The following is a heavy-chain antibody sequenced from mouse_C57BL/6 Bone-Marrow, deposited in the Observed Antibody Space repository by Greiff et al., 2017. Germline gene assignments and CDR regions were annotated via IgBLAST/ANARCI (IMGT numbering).Heavy chain of an antibody. V-gene: IGHV1-64*01. J-gene: IGHJ3*01. CDR2: IHSNSGST. D-gene: IGHD1-1*02. Sequence: QVQLQQPGAELVKPGASVKLSCKASGYTFTSYWMHWVKQRPGQGLEWIGMIHSNSGSTNYNEKFKSKATLTVDKSSSTAYMQLSSRTSEDSAVYYCARGWLGGFAYWGQGTLVTVSA. CDR1: GYTFTSYW. CDR3: ARGWLGGFAY.